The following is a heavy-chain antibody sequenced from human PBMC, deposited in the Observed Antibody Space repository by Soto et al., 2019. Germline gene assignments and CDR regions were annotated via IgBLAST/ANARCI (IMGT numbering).Heavy chain of an antibody. J-gene: IGHJ5*02. D-gene: IGHD6-19*01. V-gene: IGHV3-30*18. CDR1: GFTFSSYG. CDR2: ISNDGSKT. Sequence: QVKLVDSGGGVVQPGRSLRLSCRTSGFTFSSYGMHWVRQAPGKGPEWVAFISNDGSKTDYADSVKGRFTVSRDNPKNTLFLQMISLRGEDTAVYYFTKPRSSLQWPPFDPWGHGTLVTVSS. CDR3: TKPRSSLQWPPFDP.